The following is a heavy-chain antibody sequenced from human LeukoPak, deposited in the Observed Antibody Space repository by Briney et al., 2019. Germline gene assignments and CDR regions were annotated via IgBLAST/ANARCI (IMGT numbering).Heavy chain of an antibody. CDR1: GXTFSDYY. J-gene: IGHJ3*02. Sequence: PGGSLRLSCAASGXTFSDYYMSWIRQPPGKGLEWIGNIYYSGNTNYNPSLKSRVTISVDTSKNQFSLKLSSVTAADTAVYYCARRNDFDIWGQGTMVTVSS. CDR2: IYYSGNT. V-gene: IGHV4-59*08. CDR3: ARRNDFDI.